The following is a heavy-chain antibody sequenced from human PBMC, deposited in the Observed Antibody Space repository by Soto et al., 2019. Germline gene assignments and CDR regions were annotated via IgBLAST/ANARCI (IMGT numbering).Heavy chain of an antibody. D-gene: IGHD2-21*02. Sequence: QITLMESGPTLVKPTQTLTLTCTFSGFSLSTGGVGVGWIRQPPGKALEWLALIYWDDDKRYSPSLRSRLTITKDTSKNQGVLTMTNMDPVDTATYYCAHSRCGGDCLQSYSSHYYYGMDVWGQGTTVTVSS. CDR1: GFSLSTGGVG. J-gene: IGHJ6*02. CDR2: IYWDDDK. CDR3: AHSRCGGDCLQSYSSHYYYGMDV. V-gene: IGHV2-5*02.